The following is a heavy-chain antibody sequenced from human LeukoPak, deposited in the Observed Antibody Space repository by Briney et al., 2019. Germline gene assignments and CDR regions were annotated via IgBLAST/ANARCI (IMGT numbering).Heavy chain of an antibody. CDR3: ARGGLTYHYDSSGYYYVVEDY. J-gene: IGHJ4*02. CDR2: MNPNSGNT. D-gene: IGHD3-22*01. CDR1: GYTFTSYD. Sequence: ASVKVSCKASGYTFTSYDINWVRQATGQGLEWMGWMNPNSGNTGYAQKFQGRVTMTRNTSISTAYMELSSLRSEDTAVYYCARGGLTYHYDSSGYYYVVEDYWGQGTLVTVSS. V-gene: IGHV1-8*01.